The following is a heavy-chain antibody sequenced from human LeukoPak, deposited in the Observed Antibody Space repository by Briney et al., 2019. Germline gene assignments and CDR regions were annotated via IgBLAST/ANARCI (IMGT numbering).Heavy chain of an antibody. V-gene: IGHV4-59*01. J-gene: IGHJ4*02. CDR3: ASLMSLYYFDY. Sequence: SETLSLTCNVSAVPINSYYWSWIRQPPGKGLEWIGYIFHSGNTNYNPSLKSRVTISVDTSKSHFSLKLTSVTAVDTAVYYCASLMSLYYFDYWGQGALVTVSS. CDR2: IFHSGNT. CDR1: AVPINSYY. D-gene: IGHD3-10*01.